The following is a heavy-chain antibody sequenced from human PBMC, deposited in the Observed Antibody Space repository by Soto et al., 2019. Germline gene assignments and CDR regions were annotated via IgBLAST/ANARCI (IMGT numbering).Heavy chain of an antibody. CDR2: LYNNGNA. D-gene: IGHD3-3*01. V-gene: IGHV4-59*11. Sequence: QVQLQESGPGLVKPSETLSLTCTVSGVSINTQYWSWFRQPPGKGLEWIGYLYNNGNAKHSPSLNSRVTMSLDTSKNQVPLKLTSVTAEDTGVYYCASVQGSDFWSASQSYYDMDVWGKGATVTVSS. J-gene: IGHJ6*03. CDR1: GVSINTQY. CDR3: ASVQGSDFWSASQSYYDMDV.